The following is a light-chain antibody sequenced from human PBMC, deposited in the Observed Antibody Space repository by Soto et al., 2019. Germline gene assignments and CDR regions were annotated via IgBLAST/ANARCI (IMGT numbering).Light chain of an antibody. CDR2: AAS. J-gene: IGKJ3*01. CDR3: QQSYSTPFT. V-gene: IGKV1-39*01. Sequence: DIQMTQSPSSLSASVGDSVTITCRASQSISNYLNWYQQKPGKAPKLLVYAASSLQSGVPSRFSGSGFRTDFTLTISSLQPEDFATYYCQQSYSTPFTLGPGTKVDIK. CDR1: QSISNY.